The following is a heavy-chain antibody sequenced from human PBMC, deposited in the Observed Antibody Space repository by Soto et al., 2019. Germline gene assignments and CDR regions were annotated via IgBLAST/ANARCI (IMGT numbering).Heavy chain of an antibody. J-gene: IGHJ6*02. CDR1: GYTFNIYG. CDR2: ISAYNGQT. D-gene: IGHD4-4*01. CDR3: ARDYGNTGGMDV. Sequence: QVKLVQSGVEVKKPGASVKVSCKASGYTFNIYGISWVRQAPGQGLEWMGWISAYNGQTKDAQKFQGRVIMTTDTPTTTAYMELRSLRSDDTAVYYCARDYGNTGGMDVWGQGTTVTVSS. V-gene: IGHV1-18*01.